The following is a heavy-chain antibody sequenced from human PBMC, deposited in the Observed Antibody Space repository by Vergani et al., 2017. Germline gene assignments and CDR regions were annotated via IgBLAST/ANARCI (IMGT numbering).Heavy chain of an antibody. CDR3: ARAKGYCSSTSCRAQINWFDP. J-gene: IGHJ5*02. D-gene: IGHD2-2*01. CDR2: INPNSGGT. Sequence: QVQLVQSGAEVKKPGASVKVSCKASGYTFTGYYMHWVRQAPGQGLEWMGWINPNSGGTNYAQKFQGRGTMTRDTSISTAYMELSRLRSDGTAVYYCARAKGYCSSTSCRAQINWFDPWGQGTLVTVSS. V-gene: IGHV1-2*02. CDR1: GYTFTGYY.